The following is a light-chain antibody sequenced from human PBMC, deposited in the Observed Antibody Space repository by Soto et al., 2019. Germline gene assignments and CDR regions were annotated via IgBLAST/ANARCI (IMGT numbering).Light chain of an antibody. CDR3: QQLNSYLALT. V-gene: IGKV1-9*01. CDR2: AAS. J-gene: IGKJ4*01. Sequence: DIQVTQYPSFLSASVGDRVTITCRASQGISSYLAWYQQKPGKAPKLMIYAASTLQSVVPSRFSGSGSGTEFNLTISSLQPEDFATYNCQQLNSYLALTFGGGTKVEIK. CDR1: QGISSY.